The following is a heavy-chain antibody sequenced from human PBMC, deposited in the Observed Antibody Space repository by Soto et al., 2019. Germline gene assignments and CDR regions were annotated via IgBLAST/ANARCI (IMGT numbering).Heavy chain of an antibody. V-gene: IGHV5-51*01. D-gene: IGHD4-4*01. CDR2: IYPGDSET. J-gene: IGHJ5*02. Sequence: GESLKISCKGSGYSFTSYWIGWVRQMPGKGLEWMGIIYPGDSETRYSPSFQGQVAMSADKSISTAYLQWSSLKASDTAMYYCARRPNDYSVRSGGWFDPWGQGTLVTVSS. CDR1: GYSFTSYW. CDR3: ARRPNDYSVRSGGWFDP.